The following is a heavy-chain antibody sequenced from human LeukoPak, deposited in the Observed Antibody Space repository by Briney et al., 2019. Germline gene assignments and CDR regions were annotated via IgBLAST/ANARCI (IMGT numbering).Heavy chain of an antibody. V-gene: IGHV3-23*01. CDR2: ISGSGGRT. D-gene: IGHD4-17*01. CDR1: GFSFSSYA. CDR3: AKDYFNYGSNGPGHY. J-gene: IGHJ4*02. Sequence: GGSLTLSCGASGFSFSSYAMNWVRQAPGKGLEWVSVISGSGGRTAYADSVKGRFTISRDNSKNTLYLQMNSLRAEDTAVYYCAKDYFNYGSNGPGHYWGQGTLVTVSS.